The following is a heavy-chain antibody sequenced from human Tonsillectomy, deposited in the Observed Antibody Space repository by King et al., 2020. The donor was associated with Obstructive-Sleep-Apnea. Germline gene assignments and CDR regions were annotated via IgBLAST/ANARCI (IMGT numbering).Heavy chain of an antibody. Sequence: QLQESGPGLVKPSQTLSLTCTVSGCSISTGAYYLIWIRQHPGKGLEWIGYIYHSGNTYYNPSFKSRLTISVDASKNQFSLKLSSVTAADTAVYSCARGFNWLTWFDPWGQGTLVTVSS. CDR3: ARGFNWLTWFDP. V-gene: IGHV4-31*03. CDR2: IYHSGNT. CDR1: GCSISTGAYY. D-gene: IGHD3-9*01. J-gene: IGHJ5*02.